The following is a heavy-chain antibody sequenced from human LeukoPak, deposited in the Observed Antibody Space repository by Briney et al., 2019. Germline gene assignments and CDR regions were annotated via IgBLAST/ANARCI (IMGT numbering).Heavy chain of an antibody. J-gene: IGHJ6*02. CDR1: GGSISSSSYY. CDR2: IYYSGST. CDR3: AREPDGSGKGMDV. V-gene: IGHV4-39*07. D-gene: IGHD3-10*01. Sequence: SETLSLTCTVSGGSISSSSYYWGWIRQPPGKGLEWIGSIYYSGSTYYNPSLKSRVTISVDTPKNQFSLKLSSVTAADTAVYYCAREPDGSGKGMDVWGQGTTVTVSS.